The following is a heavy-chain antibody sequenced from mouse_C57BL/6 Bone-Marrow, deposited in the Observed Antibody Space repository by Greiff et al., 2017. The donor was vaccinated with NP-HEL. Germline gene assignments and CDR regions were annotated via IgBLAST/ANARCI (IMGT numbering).Heavy chain of an antibody. CDR3: ASPGYAMDY. J-gene: IGHJ4*01. Sequence: QVQLQQPGTELVKPGASVKLSCKASGYTFTSYWMHWVKQRPGKGLEWIGYINHSNGGTNYTEKVKSKATMTVDKSTSTACMQLSSLTSEDSAVYYCASPGYAMDYWGQGTSVTVSS. CDR2: INHSNGGT. CDR1: GYTFTSYW. V-gene: IGHV1-53*01.